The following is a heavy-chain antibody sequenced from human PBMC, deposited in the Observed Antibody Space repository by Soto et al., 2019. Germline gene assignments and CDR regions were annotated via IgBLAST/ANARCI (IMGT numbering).Heavy chain of an antibody. CDR1: GYTFTSYA. CDR2: INAGNGNT. J-gene: IGHJ6*02. V-gene: IGHV1-3*01. D-gene: IGHD2-2*01. Sequence: ASVKVSCKASGYTFTSYAMHWVRQAPGQMLDCMGWINAGNGNTKYSQKFQGRVTITRDTSASTAYMELSSLRSEDTAVYYCARGGYCSSNSCYPNRGYYYGMDVWGQGTTVTVSS. CDR3: ARGGYCSSNSCYPNRGYYYGMDV.